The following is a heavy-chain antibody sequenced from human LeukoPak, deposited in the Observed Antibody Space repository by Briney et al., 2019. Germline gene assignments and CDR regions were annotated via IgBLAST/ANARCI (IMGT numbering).Heavy chain of an antibody. CDR2: IIPIFGIA. V-gene: IGHV1-69*04. Sequence: SVKVSCKASGGTFSSYAISWVRQAPGQGLEWMGRIIPIFGIANYAQKFQGRVTITADKSTSTAYMELSSLRSEDTAVYYCAREGAAPGGMDVWGQGTTVTVSS. CDR1: GGTFSSYA. CDR3: AREGAAPGGMDV. J-gene: IGHJ6*02. D-gene: IGHD6-6*01.